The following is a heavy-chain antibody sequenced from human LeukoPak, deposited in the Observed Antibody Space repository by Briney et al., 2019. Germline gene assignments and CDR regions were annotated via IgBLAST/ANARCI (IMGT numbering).Heavy chain of an antibody. CDR3: ARNRWMDY. V-gene: IGHV1-2*02. CDR1: GYTFTDYY. Sequence: ASVKVSCKASGYTFTDYYMHWVRQAPGQGLEWMGWINPNIGTNYSQKFQGRVTMTRATSISTAYMELSRLTSDDTAVYYCARNRWMDYWGQGTLVTVSS. CDR2: INPNIGT. D-gene: IGHD1-1*01. J-gene: IGHJ4*02.